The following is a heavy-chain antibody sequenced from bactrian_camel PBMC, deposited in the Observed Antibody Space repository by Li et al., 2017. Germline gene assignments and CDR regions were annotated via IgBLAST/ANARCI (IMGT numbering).Heavy chain of an antibody. D-gene: IGHD5*01. CDR1: GRIGSAYC. CDR3: AASRTSMGGFPSPSGY. CDR2: IFLSTDAT. J-gene: IGHJ6*01. Sequence: HVQLVESGGGSVQAGGSLRLSCAASGRIGSAYCMGWFRQAPGKERDGLATIFLSTDATDYADSVKGRFTIRQDKAKNTVFLQMNSLKPEDTAMYYCAASRTSMGGFPSPSGYFGQGTQVTVS. V-gene: IGHV3-2*01.